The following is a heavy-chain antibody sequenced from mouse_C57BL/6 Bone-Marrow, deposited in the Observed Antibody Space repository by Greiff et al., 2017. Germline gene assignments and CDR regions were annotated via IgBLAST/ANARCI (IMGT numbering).Heavy chain of an antibody. Sequence: VQLQQPGAELVKPGASVKMSCKASGYTFTSYWITWVKQRPGQGLEWIGDIYPGSGSTNYNEKVQSKATLTVDTASSTASMQLSSLTSEDSAVYYGASSGVYRLAWFAYWGQGTLVTGSA. CDR1: GYTFTSYW. J-gene: IGHJ3*01. CDR2: IYPGSGST. V-gene: IGHV1-55*01. CDR3: ASSGVYRLAWFAY.